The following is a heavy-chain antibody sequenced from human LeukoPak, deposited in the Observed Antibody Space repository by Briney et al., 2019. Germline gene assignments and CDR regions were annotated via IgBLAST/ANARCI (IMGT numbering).Heavy chain of an antibody. CDR2: IYSGGST. J-gene: IGHJ6*02. V-gene: IGHV3-66*01. D-gene: IGHD4-17*01. CDR1: GFTVSSNY. CDR3: ARMTTVTRNYYYYGMDV. Sequence: PRGSLRLSCAASGFTVSSNYMSWVRQAPGKGLEWVSVIYSGGSTYYADSVKGRFTISRDNSKNTLYLQMNSLRAEDTAVYYCARMTTVTRNYYYYGMDVWGQGTTVTVSS.